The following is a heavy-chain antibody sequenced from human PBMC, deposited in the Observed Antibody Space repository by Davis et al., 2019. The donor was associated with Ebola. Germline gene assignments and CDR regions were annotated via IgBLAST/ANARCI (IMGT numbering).Heavy chain of an antibody. CDR1: GFTFTSYS. V-gene: IGHV3-21*04. Sequence: GESLKISCAASGFTFTSYSMNWVRQAPGKGLEWVSSISSSSSYIYYADSVKGRFTISRDNAKNSLNLRMNSLRAEDTAFYHCARVKAETGYSRFDIWGQGILVTVSS. CDR2: ISSSSSYI. D-gene: IGHD3-9*01. CDR3: ARVKAETGYSRFDI. J-gene: IGHJ5*02.